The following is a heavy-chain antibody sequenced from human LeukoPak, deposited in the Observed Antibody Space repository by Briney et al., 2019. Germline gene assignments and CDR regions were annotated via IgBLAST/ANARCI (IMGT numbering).Heavy chain of an antibody. CDR1: GFTFSNYW. CDR3: ARLFYHSAEY. V-gene: IGHV3-7*01. CDR2: IKEDGREK. J-gene: IGHJ4*02. Sequence: PGGSLRLSCVGSGFTFSNYWMSWVRQAPGKGLEWVATIKEDGREKYYVDSVKGRFTTSRDNAKNSLYLQMDSLRPEDTAVYYCARLFYHSAEYCGQGTLVTVSS. D-gene: IGHD2/OR15-2a*01.